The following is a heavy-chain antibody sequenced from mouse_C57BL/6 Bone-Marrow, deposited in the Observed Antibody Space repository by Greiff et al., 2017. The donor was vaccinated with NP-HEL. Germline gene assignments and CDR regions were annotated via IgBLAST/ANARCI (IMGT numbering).Heavy chain of an antibody. J-gene: IGHJ4*01. CDR2: IHPSDSDT. D-gene: IGHD1-1*01. Sequence: QVQLQQPGAELVKPGASVKVSCKASGYTFTSYWMHWVKQRRGQGLEWIGRIHPSDSDTNYNQKFKGKATLTVDKSSSTAYMQLSSLTSEDSAVYYCAIAITTVVANYAMDYWGQGTSVTVSS. CDR3: AIAITTVVANYAMDY. V-gene: IGHV1-74*01. CDR1: GYTFTSYW.